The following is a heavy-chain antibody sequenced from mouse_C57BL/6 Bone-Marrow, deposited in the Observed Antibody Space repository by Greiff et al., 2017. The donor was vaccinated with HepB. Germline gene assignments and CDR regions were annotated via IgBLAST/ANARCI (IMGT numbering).Heavy chain of an antibody. CDR2: IHPNSGST. CDR1: GYTFTSYW. Sequence: QVQLQQPGAELVKPGASVKLSCKASGYTFTSYWMHWVKQRPGQGLEWIGMIHPNSGSTNYNEKFKSKATLTVDTSSSTAYMQLSSLTSEDSAVYYCARLIITTVVAPYYFDYWGQGTTLTVSS. D-gene: IGHD1-1*01. CDR3: ARLIITTVVAPYYFDY. J-gene: IGHJ2*01. V-gene: IGHV1-64*01.